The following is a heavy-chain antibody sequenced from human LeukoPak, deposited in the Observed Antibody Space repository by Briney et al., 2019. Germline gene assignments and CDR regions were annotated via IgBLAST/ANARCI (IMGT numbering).Heavy chain of an antibody. CDR1: GFIFISYS. CDR2: ISSSGGNT. D-gene: IGHD2-15*01. CDR3: ATLYGGQRADGY. Sequence: GSLRLSCAASGFIFISYSMSWVRQAPGKGLEWVSSISSSGGNTYYADSVKGRFTISRDNSKNTLYLQMNSLRTEDTAVYYCATLYGGQRADGYWGQGTLVTVSS. V-gene: IGHV3-23*01. J-gene: IGHJ4*02.